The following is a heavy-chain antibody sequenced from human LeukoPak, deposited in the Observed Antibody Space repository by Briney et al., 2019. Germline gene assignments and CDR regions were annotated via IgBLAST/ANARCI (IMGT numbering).Heavy chain of an antibody. J-gene: IGHJ5*02. Sequence: SVNVSCKASGGTFSSYAISWVRQAPGQGLEWMGGIIPIFGTANYAQKFQGRVTITADESTSTAYMELSSLRSEDTAVYYCARPRHPYYDSSGYYLTWGQGTLVTVSS. D-gene: IGHD3-22*01. CDR3: ARPRHPYYDSSGYYLT. V-gene: IGHV1-69*13. CDR2: IIPIFGTA. CDR1: GGTFSSYA.